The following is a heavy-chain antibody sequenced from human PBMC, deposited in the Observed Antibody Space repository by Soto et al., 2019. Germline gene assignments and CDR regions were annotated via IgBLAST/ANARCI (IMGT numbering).Heavy chain of an antibody. CDR2: ISAHNGNT. Sequence: QVHLVQSGAEVKKPGASVKVSCKASGYTFTSYGITWVRQAPGQGLEWMGWISAHNGNTDYAQKLQGRVMVTRDTSTSTAYMELRSLISVDTAVYYCARGRYGDYWGQGARVTVSS. CDR3: ARGRYGDY. J-gene: IGHJ4*02. V-gene: IGHV1-18*01. D-gene: IGHD1-1*01. CDR1: GYTFTSYG.